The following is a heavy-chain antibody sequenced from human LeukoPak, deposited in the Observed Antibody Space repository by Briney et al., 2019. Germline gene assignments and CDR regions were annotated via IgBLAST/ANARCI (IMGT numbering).Heavy chain of an antibody. CDR3: AHTYSSSPYYYYYMDV. CDR1: GFSLSTSGVG. J-gene: IGHJ6*03. D-gene: IGHD6-6*01. V-gene: IGHV2-5*01. CDR2: IYWNDDK. Sequence: SGPTLVNPTQTLTLTCTFSGFSLSTSGVGVGWIRQPPGKALEWLGLIYWNDDKRYSPSLKSRLTITKDTSKNQVVLTMTNMDPVDTATYYCAHTYSSSPYYYYYMDVWGKGTTVTVSS.